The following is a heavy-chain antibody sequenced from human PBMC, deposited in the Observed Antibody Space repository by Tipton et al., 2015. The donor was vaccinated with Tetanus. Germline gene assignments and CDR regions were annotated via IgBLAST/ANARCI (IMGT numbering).Heavy chain of an antibody. CDR2: IYYSGGT. CDR1: GGSISTSGFY. Sequence: TLSLTCTVSGGSISTSGFYWDWIRQSPTKGLEWIGNIYYSGGTHYNPSLKSRVRISIDTSKNQFSLKLSSVTAADTAVYYCARRSLYYYGSGRQPRWGQGTLVTVSS. V-gene: IGHV4-39*01. CDR3: ARRSLYYYGSGRQPR. J-gene: IGHJ4*02. D-gene: IGHD3-10*01.